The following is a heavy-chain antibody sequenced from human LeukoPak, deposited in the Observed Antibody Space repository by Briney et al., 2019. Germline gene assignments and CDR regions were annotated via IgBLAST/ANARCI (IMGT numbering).Heavy chain of an antibody. J-gene: IGHJ4*02. CDR3: AIPPLDGYYGSGSYGYYFDY. D-gene: IGHD3-10*01. Sequence: GGALRLSRAASGLTLSSKYMSGVGQARGKGVEGVAVIYSGGSTYYTDCVKGGFTISRDKSKKTQYLQMNNLRAENTAVYYCAIPPLDGYYGSGSYGYYFDYWGQGTLDTVSS. CDR1: GLTLSSKY. V-gene: IGHV3-53*01. CDR2: IYSGGST.